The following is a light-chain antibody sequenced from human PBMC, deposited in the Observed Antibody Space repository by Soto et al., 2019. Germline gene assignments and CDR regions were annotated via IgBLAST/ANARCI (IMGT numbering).Light chain of an antibody. CDR3: CSYAGSSTFFVV. Sequence: QSVLTKPASVSGSPGQSITISCTGTSSDVGSYNLVSWYQQHPGKAPKLMIYEGSKRPSGVSNRFSGSKSGNTASLTISGLQAEDEADYYCCSYAGSSTFFVVFGGGTKLTVL. CDR1: SSDVGSYNL. CDR2: EGS. V-gene: IGLV2-23*03. J-gene: IGLJ2*01.